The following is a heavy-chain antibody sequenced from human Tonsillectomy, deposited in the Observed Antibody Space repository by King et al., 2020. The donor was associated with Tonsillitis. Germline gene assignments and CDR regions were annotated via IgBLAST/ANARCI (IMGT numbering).Heavy chain of an antibody. Sequence: VQLVESGGGLVKPGGSLRLSCAASGFTFSSYSLNWVRQAPGKGLEWGSSISSSSRYIYYADSVKGRVTISRDNAKNSLYLQMNSLRAEDTAVYYCARDSGYSSGWFLDYWGQGTLVTVSS. CDR3: ARDSGYSSGWFLDY. CDR1: GFTFSSYS. D-gene: IGHD6-19*01. V-gene: IGHV3-21*01. CDR2: ISSSSRYI. J-gene: IGHJ4*02.